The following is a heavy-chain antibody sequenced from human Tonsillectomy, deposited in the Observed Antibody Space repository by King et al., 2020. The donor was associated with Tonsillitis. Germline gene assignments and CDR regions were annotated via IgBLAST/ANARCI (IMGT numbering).Heavy chain of an antibody. CDR3: ARDWRGDSEPGDYGWFGP. D-gene: IGHD2-21*01. CDR2: ISKSGDIT. J-gene: IGHJ5*02. Sequence: VQLVESGGDLVQPGGSLKLSCGASGFSFNTYAMTWVRQGPGKGLEWVSSISKSGDITYYTDSVMGRFTISRDNSKNTLYLQMNSLRVDDTAVYYCARDWRGDSEPGDYGWFGPWGQGTLVTVSS. V-gene: IGHV3-23*04. CDR1: GFSFNTYA.